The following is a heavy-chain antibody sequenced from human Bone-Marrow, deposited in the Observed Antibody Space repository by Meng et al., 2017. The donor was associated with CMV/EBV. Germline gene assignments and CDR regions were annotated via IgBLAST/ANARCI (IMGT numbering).Heavy chain of an antibody. Sequence: GSLRLSCTVSGGSVSSGSYYWSWIRQPPGKGLEWIGYIYYSGSTNYNPSLKSRVTISVDTSKNQFSLKLSSVTAADTAVYYCARDRVGSTSDAFDIWGQGTMVTVSS. V-gene: IGHV4-61*01. D-gene: IGHD2-2*01. CDR1: GGSVSSGSYY. CDR3: ARDRVGSTSDAFDI. J-gene: IGHJ3*02. CDR2: IYYSGST.